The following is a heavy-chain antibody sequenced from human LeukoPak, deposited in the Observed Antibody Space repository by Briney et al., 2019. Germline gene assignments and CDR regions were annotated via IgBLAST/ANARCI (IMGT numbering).Heavy chain of an antibody. CDR3: ARGPVASRGITGIDVGVDL. CDR1: GFTFSSYW. V-gene: IGHV3-7*04. J-gene: IGHJ5*02. CDR2: MRQDGSEI. Sequence: GGSLRLSCVGSGFTFSSYWMTWVRQAPGKGLEWVANMRQDGSEIYYVASVKGRFTISRDNGKKSLFLHMNSLRADDTALYYCARGPVASRGITGIDVGVDLWGQGTLVSVSS. D-gene: IGHD1-20*01.